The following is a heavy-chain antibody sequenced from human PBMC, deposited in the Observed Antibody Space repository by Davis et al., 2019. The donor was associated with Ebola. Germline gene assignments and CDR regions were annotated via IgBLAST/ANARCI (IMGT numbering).Heavy chain of an antibody. CDR3: AKGGVELGYGDYAYLVDY. J-gene: IGHJ4*02. D-gene: IGHD4-17*01. CDR2: LSYDGTKK. V-gene: IGHV3-30*18. CDR1: GFSFSSYS. Sequence: GGSLRLSCAASGFSFSSYSMNWVRQAPGRGLEWVAVLSYDGTKKYYADSVKGRFTISRDNSKNTLYLQMNSLRADDTAVYYCAKGGVELGYGDYAYLVDYWGQGTLVTVSS.